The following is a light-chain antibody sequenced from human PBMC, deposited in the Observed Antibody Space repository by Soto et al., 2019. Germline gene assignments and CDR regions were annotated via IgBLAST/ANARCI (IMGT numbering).Light chain of an antibody. Sequence: QSVLTQPPSASGSPGQSVTISCTGTSTDVGTHGYVSWYQQHAGKAPKLMIYYVTKRPSGVPDRFSGSKSASTASLTVSGLQAEDEADYYCMCYAGGNNWVFGGGTKLTVL. CDR3: MCYAGGNNWV. CDR1: STDVGTHGY. CDR2: YVT. V-gene: IGLV2-8*01. J-gene: IGLJ3*02.